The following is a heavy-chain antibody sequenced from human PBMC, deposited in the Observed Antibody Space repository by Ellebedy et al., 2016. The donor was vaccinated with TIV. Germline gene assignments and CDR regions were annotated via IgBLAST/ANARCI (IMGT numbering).Heavy chain of an antibody. Sequence: GGSLRLSCAASGFRFRSYWMSWVRHAPGKRLEWVAKMRDQGSEKNSVESVRGRFTISRDNPKNSLYLHINSLRAEDTAVYYCATDGSYGDYLSPTHAFENWGQGTMVIVSS. CDR1: GFRFRSYW. J-gene: IGHJ3*02. CDR3: ATDGSYGDYLSPTHAFEN. V-gene: IGHV3-7*01. D-gene: IGHD4-17*01. CDR2: MRDQGSEK.